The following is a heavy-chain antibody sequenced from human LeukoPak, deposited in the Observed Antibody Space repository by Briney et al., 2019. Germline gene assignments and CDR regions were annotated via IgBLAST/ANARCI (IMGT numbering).Heavy chain of an antibody. CDR2: MRRGSDVK. CDR1: GFTFSDFY. J-gene: IGHJ3*01. Sequence: PGRSLRLSCAGSGFTFSDFYMAWIRQAPGKGLQRISYMRRGSDVKTYADSVKGRFTISRDNDKNSLYLQMNSLTAEDTAIYYCAREVGGSRAFDVWGQGTMVTDSS. D-gene: IGHD6-13*01. V-gene: IGHV3-11*05. CDR3: AREVGGSRAFDV.